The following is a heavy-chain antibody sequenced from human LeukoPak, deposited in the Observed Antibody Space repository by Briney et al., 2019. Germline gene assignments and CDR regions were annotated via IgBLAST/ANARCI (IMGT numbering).Heavy chain of an antibody. CDR3: AKSTKKGIAALYYYYYGMDV. CDR1: GFTFSSYG. V-gene: IGHV3-23*03. Sequence: PGGSLRLSCVASGFTFSSYGMRWVRQAPGKGLEWVALFYCGGGRTYYADSVKGRFTISRDNSKNTLYLQMNSLRAEDTAVYYCAKSTKKGIAALYYYYYGMDVWGQGTTVTVSS. J-gene: IGHJ6*02. CDR2: FYCGGGRT. D-gene: IGHD6-13*01.